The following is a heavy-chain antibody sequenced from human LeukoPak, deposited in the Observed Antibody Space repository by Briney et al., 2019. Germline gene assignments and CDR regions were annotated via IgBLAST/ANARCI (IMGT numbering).Heavy chain of an antibody. J-gene: IGHJ4*02. D-gene: IGHD3-3*01. CDR3: AKGKTIFGVAPKYYFDY. CDR2: IRYDGSNG. V-gene: IGHV3-30*02. CDR1: GFTFSNYG. Sequence: GGSLRLSCAASGFTFSNYGMHWVRQAPGKGLEWVAFIRYDGSNGYYADSVKGRFTISRDNSKNTLYLEMNSLRDEDTAVYYCAKGKTIFGVAPKYYFDYWGQGTLITVSS.